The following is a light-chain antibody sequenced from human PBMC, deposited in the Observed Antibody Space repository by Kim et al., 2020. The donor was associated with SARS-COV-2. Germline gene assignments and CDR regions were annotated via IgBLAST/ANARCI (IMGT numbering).Light chain of an antibody. CDR2: SND. J-gene: IGLJ3*02. CDR1: RSNVGSNT. Sequence: GERVTISCCGSRSNVGSNTVTWYQQVPGTAPKLLIDSNDRRPSGVPARFSGSRSGTSASLAISGLQSEDDADYYCTSWDDSLNGLVFGGGTQLTVL. CDR3: TSWDDSLNGLV. V-gene: IGLV1-44*01.